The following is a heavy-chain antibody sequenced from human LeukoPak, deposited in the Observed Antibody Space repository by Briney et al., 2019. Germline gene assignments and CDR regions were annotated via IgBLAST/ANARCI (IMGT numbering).Heavy chain of an antibody. CDR2: INHSGST. V-gene: IGHV4-34*01. J-gene: IGHJ5*02. D-gene: IGHD3-3*01. CDR3: ARGPRYYDFWSGYNR. CDR1: SGSFSGYY. Sequence: SETLSLTCAVYSGSFSGYYWSWIRQPPGKGLEWIGEINHSGSTNYNPSLKSRVTISVDTSKNQFSLKLSSVTAADTAVYYCARGPRYYDFWSGYNRWGQGTLVTVSS.